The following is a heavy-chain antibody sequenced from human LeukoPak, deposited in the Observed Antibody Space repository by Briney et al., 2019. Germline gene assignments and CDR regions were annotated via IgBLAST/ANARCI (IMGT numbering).Heavy chain of an antibody. D-gene: IGHD3-10*01. CDR1: GFTFGDYA. CDR3: TRDQGYYGSGRPYY. CDR2: IRSKAYGGTT. J-gene: IGHJ4*02. V-gene: IGHV3-49*03. Sequence: GGSLRLSCTASGFTFGDYAMSWFRQAPGKGLEWVGFIRSKAYGGTTEYAASVKGRFTISRDDSKSIAHLQMNSLKTEDTAVYYCTRDQGYYGSGRPYYWGQGTLVTVSS.